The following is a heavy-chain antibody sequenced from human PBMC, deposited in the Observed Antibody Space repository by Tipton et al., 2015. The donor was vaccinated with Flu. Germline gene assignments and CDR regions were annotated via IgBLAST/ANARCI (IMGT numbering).Heavy chain of an antibody. Sequence: VQLVQSGGGLVQPGGSLRRSCAASGFTFSSYWMSWVRQAPGKGLEWVANIKQDGSEKYYVDSVKGRFTISRDNAKNSLYLQMNSLRAEDTAVYYCARDYTVGAPDYWGQGTLVTVSS. V-gene: IGHV3-7*01. J-gene: IGHJ4*02. CDR3: ARDYTVGAPDY. D-gene: IGHD1-26*01. CDR1: GFTFSSYW. CDR2: IKQDGSEK.